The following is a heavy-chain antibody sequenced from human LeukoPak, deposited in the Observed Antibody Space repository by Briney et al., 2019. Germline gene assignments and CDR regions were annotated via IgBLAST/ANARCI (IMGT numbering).Heavy chain of an antibody. CDR2: IKSKTDGGTT. CDR3: TSRSHMFGGAFDI. Sequence: PGGSLRLSCAASGFXFSNAWMSWVRRAPGRGLEWVGRIKSKTDGGTTDYAAPVKGRFTISRDDSKNTLSLQMNSLKTEDTAVYYCTSRSHMFGGAFDIWGQGTMVTVSS. J-gene: IGHJ3*02. D-gene: IGHD3-16*01. V-gene: IGHV3-15*01. CDR1: GFXFSNAW.